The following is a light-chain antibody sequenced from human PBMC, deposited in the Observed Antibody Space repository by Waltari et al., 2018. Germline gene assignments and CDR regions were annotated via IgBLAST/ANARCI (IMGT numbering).Light chain of an antibody. CDR1: QSVSSSN. CDR2: DAS. CDR3: QQYGRSWNT. J-gene: IGKJ2*01. V-gene: IGKV3-20*01. Sequence: EIVLTQSPGTLSLSPGERATLSCRASQSVSSSNLAWYQQKPGQAPRLLIHDASSRATGIPDRFSGSGSGTDFTLTISRLEPEYFAVYYCQQYGRSWNTFGQGTKLEIK.